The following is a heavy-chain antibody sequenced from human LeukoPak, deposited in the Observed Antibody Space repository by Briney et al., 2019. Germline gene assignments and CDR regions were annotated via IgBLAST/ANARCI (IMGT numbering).Heavy chain of an antibody. CDR3: ARVRHQRSNWFDP. J-gene: IGHJ5*02. CDR1: GGSIGTDY. CDR2: VSYSWNT. V-gene: IGHV4-59*01. Sequence: SETLSLTCTGSGGSIGTDYWSWIRQPPGKGLEWLGYVSYSWNTNYNPSLTSRATMSIDTSQNQFSLRLNSVTAADTAVYYCARVRHQRSNWFDPWGQGTLVTVSS. D-gene: IGHD2-2*01.